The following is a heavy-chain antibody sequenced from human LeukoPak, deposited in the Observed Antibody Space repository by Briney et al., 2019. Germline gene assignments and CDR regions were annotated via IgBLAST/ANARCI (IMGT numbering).Heavy chain of an antibody. Sequence: SETLSLTCAVYGGSFSGYYWSWIRQPPGKGLEWIGEINHSGSTNYNPSLKSRVTISVDTSKNQFSLKLSSVTAADTAVYCCARGYYGPPYYWGQGTLVTVSS. CDR3: ARGYYGPPYY. V-gene: IGHV4-34*01. J-gene: IGHJ4*02. CDR1: GGSFSGYY. CDR2: INHSGST. D-gene: IGHD3-10*01.